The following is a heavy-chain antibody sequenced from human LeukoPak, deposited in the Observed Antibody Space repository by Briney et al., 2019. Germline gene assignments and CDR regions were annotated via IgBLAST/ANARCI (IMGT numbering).Heavy chain of an antibody. V-gene: IGHV3-48*04. CDR2: ISSSSSPI. CDR1: GFTFRSYS. Sequence: GGSLRLSCAASGFTFRSYSMTWVRQAPGKGLEWLSYISSSSSPIYYADSVKGRFTISRDNAKNSLYLQMNSLRAEDTAVYYCARDILTGSQSRFQHWGQGTLVTVSS. D-gene: IGHD3-9*01. J-gene: IGHJ1*01. CDR3: ARDILTGSQSRFQH.